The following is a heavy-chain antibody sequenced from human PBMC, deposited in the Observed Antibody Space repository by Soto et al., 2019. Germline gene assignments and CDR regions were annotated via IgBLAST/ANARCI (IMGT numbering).Heavy chain of an antibody. D-gene: IGHD3-16*01. J-gene: IGHJ4*02. Sequence: GGSMRLSCAASGFTFSGSAMHWVRQASGKGLEWVGRIRSKASSYATAYAASVKGRFTISRDDSKNTAYLQMNSLKTEDTAVYYCTRPDPDGIIYWGQGTLVTVSS. V-gene: IGHV3-73*01. CDR1: GFTFSGSA. CDR2: IRSKASSYAT. CDR3: TRPDPDGIIY.